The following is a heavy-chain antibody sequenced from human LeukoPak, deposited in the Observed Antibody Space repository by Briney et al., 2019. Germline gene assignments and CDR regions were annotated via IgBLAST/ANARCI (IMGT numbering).Heavy chain of an antibody. Sequence: GGSLRLSCAASGFTFSSYSMNWVRQAPGKGLEWVSSISSSSSYIYYADSVKGRFTISRDNAKNSLYLQTNSLRAEDTAVYYCARSLFLSIAAAGTEELFFDYWGQGTLVTVSS. CDR3: ARSLFLSIAAAGTEELFFDY. V-gene: IGHV3-21*01. CDR1: GFTFSSYS. D-gene: IGHD6-13*01. CDR2: ISSSSSYI. J-gene: IGHJ4*02.